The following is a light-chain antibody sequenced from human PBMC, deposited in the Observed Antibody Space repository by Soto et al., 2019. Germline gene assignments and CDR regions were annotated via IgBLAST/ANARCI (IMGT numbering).Light chain of an antibody. CDR3: SLYTSENTYV. Sequence: QSVLTQPPSVSGSPGQSVTISCTGTSTDFVSYNRVSWYQQPPGTAPTLIIYEASNRPSGVPDRFSGSKSGNTASLTISGLQAADEADYYCSLYTSENTYVFGTGTKVTVL. CDR1: STDFVSYNR. CDR2: EAS. J-gene: IGLJ1*01. V-gene: IGLV2-18*01.